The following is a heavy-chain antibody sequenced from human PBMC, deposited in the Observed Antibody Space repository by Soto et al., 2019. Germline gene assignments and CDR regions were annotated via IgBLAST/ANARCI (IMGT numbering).Heavy chain of an antibody. V-gene: IGHV4-59*13. D-gene: IGHD3-16*01. CDR3: ATYDSPYYYMDV. CDR2: IYYSGST. J-gene: IGHJ6*03. CDR1: GASISRYF. Sequence: SETLSLTCTVSGASISRYFWSWIRQPPGKGLQWIGHIYYSGSTDYNPSLKSRVAISVDASKTHFSLRLNSVTAADAAVYYCATYDSPYYYMDVWGKGTTVT.